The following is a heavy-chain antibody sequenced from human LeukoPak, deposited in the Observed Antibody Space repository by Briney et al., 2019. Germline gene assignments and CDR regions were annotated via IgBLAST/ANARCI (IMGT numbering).Heavy chain of an antibody. CDR2: NSGST. J-gene: IGHJ3*02. CDR3: ARGRGYGGNYLRSFDI. CDR1: GDSIGGYF. D-gene: IGHD1-26*01. Sequence: PSETLSLTCAASGDSIGGYFRSWIRQPPGKGLEWIGYNSGSTNYDPSPKSRGTILLDRSKNQFSLKLSCVNTADATIYYCARGRGYGGNYLRSFDIWGQGTMVTVSS. V-gene: IGHV4-59*01.